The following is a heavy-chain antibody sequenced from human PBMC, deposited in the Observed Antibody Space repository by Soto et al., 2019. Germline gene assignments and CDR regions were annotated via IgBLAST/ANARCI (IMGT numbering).Heavy chain of an antibody. CDR3: ARRSGYCSSTSCYAGWFVP. D-gene: IGHD2-2*01. V-gene: IGHV4-59*08. Sequence: SETLSLTCTVSGGSISSYYWSWIRQPPGKGLEWIGYIYYSGSTNYNPSLKSRVTISVDTSKNQFSLKLSSVTAADTAVYYCARRSGYCSSTSCYAGWFVPWGQGPLVTVFS. J-gene: IGHJ5*02. CDR1: GGSISSYY. CDR2: IYYSGST.